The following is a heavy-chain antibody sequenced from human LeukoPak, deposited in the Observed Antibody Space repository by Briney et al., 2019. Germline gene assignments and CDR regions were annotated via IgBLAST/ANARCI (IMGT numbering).Heavy chain of an antibody. J-gene: IGHJ6*02. V-gene: IGHV4-59*01. CDR1: GGSISSYY. CDR3: ARGGYLGYWSSTSCYYGMDV. D-gene: IGHD2-2*01. Sequence: SETLSLTCTVSGGSISSYYWSWIRQPPGKGLEWIGYIYYSGSTNYNPSLKSRVTISVDTSKNQFSLKLSSVTAADTAVYYCARGGYLGYWSSTSCYYGMDVWGQGTTVTVSS. CDR2: IYYSGST.